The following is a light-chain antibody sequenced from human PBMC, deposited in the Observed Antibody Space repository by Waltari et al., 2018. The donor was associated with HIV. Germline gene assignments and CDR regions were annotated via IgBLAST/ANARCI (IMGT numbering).Light chain of an antibody. Sequence: DIQMTQSPSTLSASIGDRVTITCRASQSISVWLALYHQKPGKAPKLLIYEASNLESGVPSRFRGTGSGTEFTLTISSLQPDDSATFYCQQYDTFPWTFGQGTKVGIK. CDR1: QSISVW. CDR3: QQYDTFPWT. CDR2: EAS. V-gene: IGKV1-5*03. J-gene: IGKJ1*01.